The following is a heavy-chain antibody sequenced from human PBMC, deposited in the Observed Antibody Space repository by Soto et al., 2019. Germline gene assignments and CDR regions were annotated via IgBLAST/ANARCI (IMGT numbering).Heavy chain of an antibody. CDR2: IWYDGSNK. J-gene: IGHJ5*02. Sequence: QVQLVESGGGVVQPGRSLRLSCAASGFTFSSYGMHWVRQAPGKGLQWVAVIWYDGSNKYYADSVKGRFPISRDNSRNSLYLQMNSLRAEDTAVYYCARDGVTFGGVIVIGWFDPWGQGTLVTVSS. V-gene: IGHV3-33*01. CDR1: GFTFSSYG. CDR3: ARDGVTFGGVIVIGWFDP. D-gene: IGHD3-16*02.